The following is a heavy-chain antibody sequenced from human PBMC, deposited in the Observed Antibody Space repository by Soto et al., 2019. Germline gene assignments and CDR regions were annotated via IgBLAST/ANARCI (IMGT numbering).Heavy chain of an antibody. CDR1: GGFISSSNW. CDR2: IYHSGST. Sequence: SETLSLTCAVSGGFISSSNWWSWVRQPPGKGLEWIGEIYHSGSTNYNPSLKSRVTISVDKSKNQFSLKLSSVTAADTAVYYCARVIAAAGNFDYWGQGTLVTVSS. CDR3: ARVIAAAGNFDY. D-gene: IGHD6-13*01. V-gene: IGHV4-4*02. J-gene: IGHJ4*02.